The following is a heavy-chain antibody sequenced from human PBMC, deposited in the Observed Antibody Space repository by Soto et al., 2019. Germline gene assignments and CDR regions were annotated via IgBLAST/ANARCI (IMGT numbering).Heavy chain of an antibody. J-gene: IGHJ5*02. Sequence: SETLSLTCAVYGGSFSGYYWSWIRQPPGKGLEWIGEINHSGSTNYNPSLKSRVTISVDTSKNQLSLKLSFVTAADTAVYYCARGSYDFWSGYRGWFDPWGQGTLVTVSS. CDR3: ARGSYDFWSGYRGWFDP. D-gene: IGHD3-3*01. CDR1: GGSFSGYY. V-gene: IGHV4-34*01. CDR2: INHSGST.